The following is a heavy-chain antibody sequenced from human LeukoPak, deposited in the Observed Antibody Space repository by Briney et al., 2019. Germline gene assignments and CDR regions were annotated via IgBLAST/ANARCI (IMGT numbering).Heavy chain of an antibody. V-gene: IGHV4-61*02. CDR1: GGSISSGSYY. CDR2: IYTSGST. J-gene: IGHJ4*02. D-gene: IGHD3-16*02. CDR3: ASSRVDYFWGSYRSSYFDY. Sequence: PSQTLSLTCTVSGGSISSGSYYWSWIRQPAGKGLEWIGRIYTSGSTNYNPSLKSRVTISVDTSKNQFSLKLSSVTAADTAVYYCASSRVDYFWGSYRSSYFDYWGQGTLVTVSS.